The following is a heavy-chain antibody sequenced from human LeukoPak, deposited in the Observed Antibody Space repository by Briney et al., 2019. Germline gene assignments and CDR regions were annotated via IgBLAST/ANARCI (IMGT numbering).Heavy chain of an antibody. D-gene: IGHD5-18*01. CDR3: AKDQGYVDTAMETYYYYGMDV. V-gene: IGHV3-30*18. CDR1: GFTFSSYG. CDR2: ISYDGSNK. Sequence: PGGSLRLSCAASGFTFSSYGMHWVRQAPCKGLEWVAVISYDGSNKYYADSVKGRFTISRDNSKNTLYLQMNSLRAEDTAVYYCAKDQGYVDTAMETYYYYGMDVWGQGTTVTVSS. J-gene: IGHJ6*02.